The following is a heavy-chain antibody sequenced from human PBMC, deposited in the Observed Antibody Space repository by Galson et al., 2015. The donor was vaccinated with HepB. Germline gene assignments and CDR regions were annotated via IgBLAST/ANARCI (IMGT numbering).Heavy chain of an antibody. CDR3: ARDATPSNPDYYMDV. Sequence: SLRLSCAASGFMFSSHSMSWVRQAPGKGLEWVSYISSYSSTIYYADSVKGRFTISRDNAKNSLFLQMSSVRDEDTAVYYCARDATPSNPDYYMDVWGKGTTVTVSS. V-gene: IGHV3-48*02. CDR2: ISSYSSTI. CDR1: GFMFSSHS. J-gene: IGHJ6*03. D-gene: IGHD1-14*01.